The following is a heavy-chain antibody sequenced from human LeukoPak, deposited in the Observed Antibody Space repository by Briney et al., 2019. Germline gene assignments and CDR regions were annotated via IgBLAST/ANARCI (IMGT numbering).Heavy chain of an antibody. D-gene: IGHD5-12*01. V-gene: IGHV1-69*05. CDR3: ARVGGYSGYDCDY. CDR1: GGTFSSYA. J-gene: IGHJ4*02. CDR2: IIPIFGTA. Sequence: SVKVSCKASGGTFSSYAISWVRQAPGQGLEWMGGIIPIFGTANYAQKFQGRVTITTDESTSTAYMELSSLRSEDTAVYYCARVGGYSGYDCDYWGQGTLVTVSS.